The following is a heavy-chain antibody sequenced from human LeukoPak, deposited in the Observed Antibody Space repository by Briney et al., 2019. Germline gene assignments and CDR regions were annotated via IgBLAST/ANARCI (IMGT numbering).Heavy chain of an antibody. J-gene: IGHJ4*02. D-gene: IGHD2-21*02. CDR3: ARDFGHILVVTAIIKFDY. V-gene: IGHV1-18*01. CDR2: ISAYNGNT. Sequence: ASVKVSCKASGYTFTCYGISWVRQAPGQGLEWMGWISAYNGNTNYAQKLQGRVTMTTDTSTSTAYMELRSLRSDDTAVYYCARDFGHILVVTAIIKFDYWGQGTLVTVSS. CDR1: GYTFTCYG.